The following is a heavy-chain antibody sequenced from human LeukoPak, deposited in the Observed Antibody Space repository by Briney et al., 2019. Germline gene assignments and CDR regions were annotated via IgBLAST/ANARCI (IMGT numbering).Heavy chain of an antibody. J-gene: IGHJ4*02. CDR3: ARVGSSSWYGSSAPVTFDY. CDR1: GGSFSGYY. Sequence: PSETLSLTCAVYGGSFSGYYWSWIGQPPGKGLEWIGEINHSGSTNYNPSLKSRVTISVDTSKNQFSLKLSSVTAADTAVYYCARVGSSSWYGSSAPVTFDYWGQGTLVTVSS. CDR2: INHSGST. V-gene: IGHV4-34*01. D-gene: IGHD6-13*01.